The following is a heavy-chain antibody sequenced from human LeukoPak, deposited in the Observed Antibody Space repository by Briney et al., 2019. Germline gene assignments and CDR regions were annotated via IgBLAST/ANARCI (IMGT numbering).Heavy chain of an antibody. J-gene: IGHJ3*02. CDR3: ARDAGPNTGSREPTHDAFDM. D-gene: IGHD1-14*01. CDR1: GYTFTSYG. Sequence: ASVKVSCKASGYTFTSYGISWVRQAPGQGLEWMGWISAYNGNTNYAQKLQGRVTMTTDTSTSTAYMELRSLRSDDTAVYYCARDAGPNTGSREPTHDAFDMGGERTMVTVPS. V-gene: IGHV1-18*01. CDR2: ISAYNGNT.